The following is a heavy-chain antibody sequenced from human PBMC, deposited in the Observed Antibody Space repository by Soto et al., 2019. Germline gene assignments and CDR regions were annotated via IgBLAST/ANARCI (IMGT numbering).Heavy chain of an antibody. CDR3: ARDLPTYCISTSCYEGAFDI. V-gene: IGHV3-53*01. Sequence: QPGGSLRLSCAASGFTVSSNYMTWVRQAPGKGLEWVSVIYSDGRTYYADSVKGRFTMSRDNSKNTMYLQMNSLRAEDTAVYYCARDLPTYCISTSCYEGAFDIWGQGTMVTVSS. CDR2: IYSDGRT. D-gene: IGHD2-2*01. J-gene: IGHJ3*02. CDR1: GFTVSSNY.